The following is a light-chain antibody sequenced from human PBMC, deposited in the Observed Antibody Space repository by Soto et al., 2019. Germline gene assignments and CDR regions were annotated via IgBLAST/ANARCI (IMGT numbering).Light chain of an antibody. CDR1: QSVSSSY. CDR2: DTS. V-gene: IGKV3-15*01. Sequence: EMVLTQSPGTLSLSPGERATLSCRAIQSVSSSYLAWYQQKPGQAPRLLIYDTSTRATGIPARFSGSGSGTEFTLTISSLQSEDFAVYYCQQYNKWPPITFGQGTRLEIK. J-gene: IGKJ5*01. CDR3: QQYNKWPPIT.